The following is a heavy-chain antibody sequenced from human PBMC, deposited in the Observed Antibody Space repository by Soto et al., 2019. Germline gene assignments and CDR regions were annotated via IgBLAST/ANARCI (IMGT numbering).Heavy chain of an antibody. D-gene: IGHD4-17*01. CDR3: AKDSNYGDYVEADAFDI. J-gene: IGHJ3*02. CDR1: GFTFSSYA. Sequence: GGSLRLSCAASGFTFSSYAMSWVRQAPGKGLEWVSAISGSGGSTYYADSVKGRFTISRDNSKNTPYLQMNSLRAEDAAVYYCAKDSNYGDYVEADAFDIWGQGTMVTVSS. CDR2: ISGSGGST. V-gene: IGHV3-23*01.